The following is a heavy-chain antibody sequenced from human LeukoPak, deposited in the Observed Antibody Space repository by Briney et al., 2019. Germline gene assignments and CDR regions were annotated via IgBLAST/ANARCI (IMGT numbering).Heavy chain of an antibody. J-gene: IGHJ5*02. V-gene: IGHV4-59*08. CDR1: GGSISSYY. D-gene: IGHD2-21*02. CDR3: ARVPHCGGDCQPWTAPFDP. Sequence: SETLSLTCTVSGGSISSYYWSWIRQPPGKGLEWIGYIYYSGSTNYNPSLKSRVTISVDTSKNQFSLKLSSVTAADTAVYYCARVPHCGGDCQPWTAPFDPWGQGTLVTVSS. CDR2: IYYSGST.